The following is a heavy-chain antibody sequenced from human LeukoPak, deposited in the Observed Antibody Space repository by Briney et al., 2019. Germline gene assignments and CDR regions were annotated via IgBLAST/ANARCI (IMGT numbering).Heavy chain of an antibody. CDR1: GYTFTGYY. Sequence: ASVKVSCKAAGYTFTGYYMFWVRQAPGQGLEWMGRTNPNSGGTSYAQKFQGRVTITRDTSISTAYMELSRLRSDDTAVYYCARGYCSGGRCYSVENWFDPWGQGTLVTVSS. V-gene: IGHV1-2*06. CDR3: ARGYCSGGRCYSVENWFDP. CDR2: TNPNSGGT. D-gene: IGHD2-15*01. J-gene: IGHJ5*02.